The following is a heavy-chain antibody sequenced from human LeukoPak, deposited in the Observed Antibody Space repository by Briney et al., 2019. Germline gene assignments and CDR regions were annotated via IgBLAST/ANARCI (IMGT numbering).Heavy chain of an antibody. V-gene: IGHV1-69*01. Sequence: SVKVSCKASGGTFSSYAISWVRQAPGQGLEWMGGIIPIFGTANYAQKFQGRVTITADESTSTAYMELSSLRSEDTAVYYCARQAAAGTASHWFDPWGQGTLVTVSS. J-gene: IGHJ5*02. CDR2: IIPIFGTA. CDR1: GGTFSSYA. CDR3: ARQAAAGTASHWFDP. D-gene: IGHD6-13*01.